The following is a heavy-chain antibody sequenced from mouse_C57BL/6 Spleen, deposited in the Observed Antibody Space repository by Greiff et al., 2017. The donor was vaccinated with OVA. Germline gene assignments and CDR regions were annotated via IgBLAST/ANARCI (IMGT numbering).Heavy chain of an antibody. CDR1: GYTFTSYW. D-gene: IGHD1-1*01. J-gene: IGHJ1*03. Sequence: QVQLQQPGAELVKPGASVKLSCKASGYTFTSYWMQWVKQRPGQGLEWIGEIDPSDSYTNYNQKFKGKATLTVDTSSSTAYMQLSSLTSEDSAVYYCARSNYGSSLLNVWGTGTTVTVSS. CDR3: ARSNYGSSLLNV. V-gene: IGHV1-50*01. CDR2: IDPSDSYT.